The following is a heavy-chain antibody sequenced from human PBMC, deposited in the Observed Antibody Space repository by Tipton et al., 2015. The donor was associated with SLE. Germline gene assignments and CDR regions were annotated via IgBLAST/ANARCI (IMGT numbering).Heavy chain of an antibody. CDR2: IRSKGYGETT. J-gene: IGHJ4*02. D-gene: IGHD2-8*01. V-gene: IGHV3-49*04. CDR1: GFTFGDYA. Sequence: SLRLSCAASGFTFGDYAMSWVRQTPGKGLEWVAFIRSKGYGETTDYAASVKGRFTISRDDSKSIAYLQMNSLKTEDTAVYYCTRASVGYCTNVLCWDFDYWGQGTPVIVSS. CDR3: TRASVGYCTNVLCWDFDY.